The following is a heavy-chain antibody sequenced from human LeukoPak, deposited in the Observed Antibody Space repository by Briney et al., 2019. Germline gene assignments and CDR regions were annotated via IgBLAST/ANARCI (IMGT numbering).Heavy chain of an antibody. D-gene: IGHD3-22*01. CDR2: IYYSGST. Sequence: PSETLSLTCTVSGGSISSSSYYWGWIRQPPGKGLEWIGSIYYSGSTYYNPFLKSRVTISVDTSKNQFSLKLSSVTAADTAVYYCARFTYYYDSSGYAIDYWGQGTLVTVSS. V-gene: IGHV4-39*01. CDR3: ARFTYYYDSSGYAIDY. CDR1: GGSISSSSYY. J-gene: IGHJ4*02.